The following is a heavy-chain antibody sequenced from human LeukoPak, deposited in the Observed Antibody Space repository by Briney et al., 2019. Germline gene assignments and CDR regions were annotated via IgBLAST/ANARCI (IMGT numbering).Heavy chain of an antibody. CDR1: GFTFSSYG. CDR3: ARGGYFDWLPSYYFDY. D-gene: IGHD3-9*01. V-gene: IGHV3-7*04. J-gene: IGHJ4*02. CDR2: IKQDGSEK. Sequence: GGSLRLSCAASGFTFSSYGMHWVRQAPGKGLEWVANIKQDGSEKYYVDSVRGRFTISRDNAKNSLYLQMNSLRAEDTAVYYCARGGYFDWLPSYYFDYWGQGTLVTVSS.